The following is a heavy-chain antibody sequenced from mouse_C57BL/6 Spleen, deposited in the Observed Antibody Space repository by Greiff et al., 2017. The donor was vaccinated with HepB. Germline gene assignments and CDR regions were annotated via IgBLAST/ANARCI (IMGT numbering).Heavy chain of an antibody. CDR3: ARSPTGYYAMDY. D-gene: IGHD4-1*02. Sequence: VQLQQSGPELVKPGASVKIPCKASGYTFTDYNMDWVKQSHGKSLEWIGDINPNNGGTIYNQKFKGKATLTVDKSSSTAYMELRSLTSEDTAVYYCARSPTGYYAMDYWGQGTSVTVSS. V-gene: IGHV1-18*01. CDR1: GYTFTDYN. J-gene: IGHJ4*01. CDR2: INPNNGGT.